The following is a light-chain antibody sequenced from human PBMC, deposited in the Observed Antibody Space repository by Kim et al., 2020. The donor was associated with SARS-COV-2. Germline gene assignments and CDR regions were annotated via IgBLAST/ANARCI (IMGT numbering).Light chain of an antibody. V-gene: IGKV3-11*01. J-gene: IGKJ1*01. CDR3: QQRSNSWT. CDR2: DAS. CDR1: QSVSSS. Sequence: SLSPGERATRSCRASQSVSSSLAWYQQNPGQAPRLLIYDASNRATGIPARFSGSGSGTDFTLTISSLEPEDFAVYYCQQRSNSWTFGQGTKVDIK.